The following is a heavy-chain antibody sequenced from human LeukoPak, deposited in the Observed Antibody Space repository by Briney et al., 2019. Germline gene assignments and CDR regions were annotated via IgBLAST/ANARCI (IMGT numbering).Heavy chain of an antibody. CDR1: GGSISSSNW. V-gene: IGHV4-4*02. Sequence: KPSGTLSLTCAVSGGSISSSNWWSWVRQPPGKGLEWIGEIYHSGSTNYNPSLKSRVTISVDKSKNQFSLNLTSVTAADTAVYYCASDHSGSYAFDFWGQGALVTVSS. D-gene: IGHD6-6*01. CDR3: ASDHSGSYAFDF. J-gene: IGHJ4*02. CDR2: IYHSGST.